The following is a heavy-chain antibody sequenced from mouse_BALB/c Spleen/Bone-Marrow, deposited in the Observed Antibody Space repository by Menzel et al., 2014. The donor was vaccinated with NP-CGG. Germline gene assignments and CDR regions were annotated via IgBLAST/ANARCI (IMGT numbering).Heavy chain of an antibody. CDR3: ARGGPFDY. CDR2: IYPGDGDT. CDR1: GYTFTSYW. Sequence: VQLQQSGAELARPGASVKLSCKASGYTFTSYWMQWVKQRPGQGLEWIGAIYPGDGDTTYTQKFKGKATLTADKSSSTAYMQLSSLASEDSAVYYCARGGPFDYWGQGTTLTVSS. V-gene: IGHV1-87*01. J-gene: IGHJ2*01.